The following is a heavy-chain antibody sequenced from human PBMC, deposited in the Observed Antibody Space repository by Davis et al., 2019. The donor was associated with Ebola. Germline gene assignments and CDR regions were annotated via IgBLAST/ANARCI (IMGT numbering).Heavy chain of an antibody. CDR2: ISWNSGSI. CDR3: AKDISGFGELFPYYYYGMDV. CDR1: GFTFDDYA. J-gene: IGHJ6*04. V-gene: IGHV3-9*01. D-gene: IGHD3-10*01. Sequence: PGGSLRLSCAASGFTFDDYAMHWVRQAPGKGLEWVSGISWNSGSIGYADSVKGRFTISRDNAKNSLYLQMNSLRAEDTALYYCAKDISGFGELFPYYYYGMDVWGKGPRSPSPQ.